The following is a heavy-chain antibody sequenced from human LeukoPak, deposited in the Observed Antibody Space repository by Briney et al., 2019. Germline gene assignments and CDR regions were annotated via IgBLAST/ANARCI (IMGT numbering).Heavy chain of an antibody. V-gene: IGHV3-23*01. CDR1: GFTFSNYA. CDR3: AKDRYSSSSPPFDY. Sequence: GGSLRPSCAASGFTFSNYAMSWVRQAPGKGLEWVSAISGGGGSTYYADSVKGRFPISRDNSKNTLHLQMNSLRAEDTAVYYCAKDRYSSSSPPFDYWGQGTLVTVSS. CDR2: ISGGGGST. J-gene: IGHJ4*02. D-gene: IGHD6-6*01.